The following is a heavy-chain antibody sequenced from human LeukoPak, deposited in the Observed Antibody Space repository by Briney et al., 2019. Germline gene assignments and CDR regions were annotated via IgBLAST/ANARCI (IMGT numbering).Heavy chain of an antibody. V-gene: IGHV1-2*02. CDR2: INPNSGGT. Sequence: ASAKVSCKASGYTFTGYYMHWVRQAPGQGLEWMGWINPNSGGTNYAQKFQGRVTMTRDTSISTAYMELSRLRSDDTAVYYCARDAPLYCSSTSCFDYWGQGTLVTVSS. CDR1: GYTFTGYY. D-gene: IGHD2-2*01. J-gene: IGHJ4*02. CDR3: ARDAPLYCSSTSCFDY.